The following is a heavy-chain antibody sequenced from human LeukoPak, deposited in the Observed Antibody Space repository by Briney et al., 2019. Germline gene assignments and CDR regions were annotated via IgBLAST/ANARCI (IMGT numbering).Heavy chain of an antibody. D-gene: IGHD3-16*02. Sequence: GGSLILSCAASGFTFSDYYMSWIRQAPGKGLEWISYISSSGSTIYYADSVKGRFTISRDNAKNSLYLQMNSLRAEDTAVYYCVRDSARLGELSLYGSYYFDYWGQGTLVTVSS. V-gene: IGHV3-11*01. J-gene: IGHJ4*02. CDR1: GFTFSDYY. CDR2: ISSSGSTI. CDR3: VRDSARLGELSLYGSYYFDY.